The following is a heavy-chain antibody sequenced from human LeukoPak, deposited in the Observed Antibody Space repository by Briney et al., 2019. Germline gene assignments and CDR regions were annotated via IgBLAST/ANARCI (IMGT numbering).Heavy chain of an antibody. V-gene: IGHV3-33*01. D-gene: IGHD3-16*01. CDR3: ARDCLTGYYYYGMDV. CDR2: IWYDGSNK. CDR1: GFTFSSYG. Sequence: GRSLRLSCAASGFTFSSYGMHWVRQAPGKGLEWVAVIWYDGSNKYYADSVKGRFTISRDNSKNTLYLQMNSLRAEDTAVYYCARDCLTGYYYYGMDVWGQGTTVTVSS. J-gene: IGHJ6*02.